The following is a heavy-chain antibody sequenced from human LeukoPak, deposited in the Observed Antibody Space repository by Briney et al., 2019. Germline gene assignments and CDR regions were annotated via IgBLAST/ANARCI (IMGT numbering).Heavy chain of an antibody. CDR1: GFTFSSYSM. D-gene: IGHD2-15*01. V-gene: IGHV4-4*02. J-gene: IGHJ4*02. Sequence: NPGGSLRLSCAASGFTFSSYSMNWVRQPPGKGLEGVGEIYHSGSTNYNPSLKSRVIISVDKSKNQFSLKLSSVTAADTAVYYCARGSVVVAATPTYYFDYWGQGTLVTVSS. CDR3: ARGSVVVAATPTYYFDY. CDR2: IYHSGST.